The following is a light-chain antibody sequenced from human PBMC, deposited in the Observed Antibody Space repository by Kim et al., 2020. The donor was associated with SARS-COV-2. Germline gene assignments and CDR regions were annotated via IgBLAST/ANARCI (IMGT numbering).Light chain of an antibody. CDR3: QQYNNWPPT. V-gene: IGKV3-15*01. J-gene: IGKJ1*01. CDR2: GAS. CDR1: QSVSSN. Sequence: EIVMTQSPATLSVSPGERATLSCRASQSVSSNLAWYQQKPGQAPRLLIYGASTRATGIPARFSGSGSGTEFTLTISSLQSKDFAVYYCQQYNNWPPTFGQGTKVDIK.